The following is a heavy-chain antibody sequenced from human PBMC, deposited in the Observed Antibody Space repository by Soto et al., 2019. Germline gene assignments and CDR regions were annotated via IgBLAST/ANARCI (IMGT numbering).Heavy chain of an antibody. CDR3: ARDMRYWLFDY. D-gene: IGHD2-15*01. V-gene: IGHV3-33*01. Sequence: QVQLVESGGGVVQPGRSLRLSCATSGFTFSRYGMNWVRQAPGKGLEWVAGIQDDGSKTYYVDSVEGRFTISRDDSKNTVYLQMSDLRAEDTAVYYCARDMRYWLFDYWGQGTLVIVSS. CDR1: GFTFSRYG. J-gene: IGHJ4*02. CDR2: IQDDGSKT.